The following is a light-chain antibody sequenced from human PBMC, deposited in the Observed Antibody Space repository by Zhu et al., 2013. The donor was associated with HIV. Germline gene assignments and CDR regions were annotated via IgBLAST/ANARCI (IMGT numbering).Light chain of an antibody. Sequence: QSALTQPPSASGSPGQSVTISCTGTSSDIGAYKYVSWYQQVPGNAPKLIIYDVTKRPSGVPDRFSGSKSGNTASLTISGLQDDDEAEYYCNSHRSGTTLVLFGGGTKVTVL. CDR3: NSHRSGTTLVL. CDR1: SSDIGAYKY. J-gene: IGLJ2*01. CDR2: DVT. V-gene: IGLV2-8*01.